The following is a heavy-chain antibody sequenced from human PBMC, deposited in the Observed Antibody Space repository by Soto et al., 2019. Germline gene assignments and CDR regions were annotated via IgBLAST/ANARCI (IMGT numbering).Heavy chain of an antibody. V-gene: IGHV3-73*01. CDR3: TRLVYCSGDSCSAFDY. D-gene: IGHD2-15*01. CDR1: GFTFSGSA. CDR2: IRSKASNYAT. J-gene: IGHJ4*02. Sequence: EVQLVESGGGLVQPGGSLKLSCAASGFTFSGSAMHWVRQASGKGLEWVGRIRSKASNYATAYAASVKGRFTITRDDSKTTAYLQMNSLKTEDTAVYYCTRLVYCSGDSCSAFDYWGQGTLVTVSS.